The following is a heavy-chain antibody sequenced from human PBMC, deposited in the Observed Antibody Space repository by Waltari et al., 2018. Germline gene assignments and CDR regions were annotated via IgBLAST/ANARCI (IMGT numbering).Heavy chain of an antibody. J-gene: IGHJ1*01. D-gene: IGHD4-17*01. Sequence: QLQLQESGPGLVKPSENLSLTCTVSGGSISTNYNWGWIRQPPGKGLAWMGNMQYRGSTFYNPSLKSRVTISLDTSKNQFSLRLSSVGAADTAVYFCGRIAFGDDGGYFQHWGQGTLVTVSS. CDR2: MQYRGST. V-gene: IGHV4-39*01. CDR1: GGSISTNYN. CDR3: GRIAFGDDGGYFQH.